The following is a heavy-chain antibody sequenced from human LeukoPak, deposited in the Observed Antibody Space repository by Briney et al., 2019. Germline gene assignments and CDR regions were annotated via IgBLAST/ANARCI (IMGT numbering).Heavy chain of an antibody. Sequence: ASMKVSCKASGYSFTGYYIHWVRQAPGQGLEWMGIINPSGGSTSYAQKFQGRVTMTRDMSTSTVYMELSSLRSEDTAVYYCASGGYSYGDYYYMDVWGKGTTVTVSS. CDR2: INPSGGST. CDR3: ASGGYSYGDYYYMDV. V-gene: IGHV1-46*01. J-gene: IGHJ6*03. CDR1: GYSFTGYY. D-gene: IGHD5-18*01.